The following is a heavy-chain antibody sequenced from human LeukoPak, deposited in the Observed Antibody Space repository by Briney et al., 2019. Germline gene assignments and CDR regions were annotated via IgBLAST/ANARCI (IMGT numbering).Heavy chain of an antibody. CDR2: IIPISATT. Sequence: ASVKVSCKAYGGTFSNHAVSWVRQAPGQGLEWMGVIIPISATTNYAQKFQGRATITAVESTSTVYMELSSLASEDTAIYYCARWAGESTIWYPALFDYWGKGTLVTVSS. CDR1: GGTFSNHA. CDR3: ARWAGESTIWYPALFDY. D-gene: IGHD6-13*01. J-gene: IGHJ4*02. V-gene: IGHV1-69*13.